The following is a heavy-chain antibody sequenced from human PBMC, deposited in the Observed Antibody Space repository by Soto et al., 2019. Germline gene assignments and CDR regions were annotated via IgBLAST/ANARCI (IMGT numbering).Heavy chain of an antibody. CDR3: AKGSSTSRPYYFDY. D-gene: IGHD2-2*01. CDR1: GFTFRNYA. V-gene: IGHV3-23*01. Sequence: GGSLRLSCASSGFTFRNYAMSWVRQAPGKGLEWFSAITGTGADTYHADSVKARFTISRDNSKNTLFLQMNSLRAEDTAIYYCAKGSSTSRPYYFDYWGRGTLVTVSS. J-gene: IGHJ4*02. CDR2: ITGTGADT.